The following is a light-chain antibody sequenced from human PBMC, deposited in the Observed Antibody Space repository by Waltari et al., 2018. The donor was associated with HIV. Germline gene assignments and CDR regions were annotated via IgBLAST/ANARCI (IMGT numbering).Light chain of an antibody. CDR3: QQYYDHPRT. J-gene: IGKJ2*02. CDR2: WAS. Sequence: DIVLTQSPDSLAVSLGERAPINCKASHSILFSTTNANYLAWYQQKPGHPPQLLITWASARKYWVPDRFSGSGSGTDFSLPITNRQAEDVAVYYCQQYYDHPRTFGQWTKLEI. CDR1: HSILFSTTNANY. V-gene: IGKV4-1*01.